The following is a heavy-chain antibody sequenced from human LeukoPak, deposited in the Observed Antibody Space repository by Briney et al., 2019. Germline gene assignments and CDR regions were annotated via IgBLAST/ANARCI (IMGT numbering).Heavy chain of an antibody. D-gene: IGHD3-22*01. Sequence: GASVKVSCKASGYTFTSYYMHWVRQAPGQGLEWMGIINPSGGSTSYAQKFQGRVTMTRDTSTSTVYMELSSLRSEDTAVYYCARGRRPSNYYDSSGLYAFDIWGQGTMVTVSS. CDR1: GYTFTSYY. CDR3: ARGRRPSNYYDSSGLYAFDI. J-gene: IGHJ3*02. V-gene: IGHV1-46*01. CDR2: INPSGGST.